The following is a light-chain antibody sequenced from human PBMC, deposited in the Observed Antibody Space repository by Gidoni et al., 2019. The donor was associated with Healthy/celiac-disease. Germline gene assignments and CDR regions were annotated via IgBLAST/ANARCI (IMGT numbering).Light chain of an antibody. CDR3: QQSYSTPGT. CDR2: AAS. CDR1: QSISSY. V-gene: IGKV1-39*01. J-gene: IGKJ1*01. Sequence: DIQMTKSPSSLSASVGDRVTITCRASQSISSYLNWYPQKPGKAPKLLIYAASSLQSGVPSRFSGRGSGTDFTLTISSLQPEDFATYYCQQSYSTPGTFGQGTKVEIK.